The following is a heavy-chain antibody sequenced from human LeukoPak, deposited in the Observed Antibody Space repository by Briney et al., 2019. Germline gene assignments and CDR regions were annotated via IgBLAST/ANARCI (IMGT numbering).Heavy chain of an antibody. Sequence: SETLSLTCTVSGGSISNYYWSWIRQPPGKGLEWIGYMYYIGSTNYNPSLKSRVTISVDTSKNQFSLKLNSVTAADTAVYYCARGVCSGGRCWGGWFDPWGQGTLVTVSS. D-gene: IGHD2-15*01. J-gene: IGHJ5*02. CDR2: MYYIGST. CDR1: GGSISNYY. CDR3: ARGVCSGGRCWGGWFDP. V-gene: IGHV4-59*01.